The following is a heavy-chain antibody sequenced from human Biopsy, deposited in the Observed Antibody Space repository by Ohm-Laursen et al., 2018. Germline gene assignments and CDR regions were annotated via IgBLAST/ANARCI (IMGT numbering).Heavy chain of an antibody. CDR1: GYTFTAYY. Sequence: GASVKVSCKSSGYTFTAYYIHWMRQAPGQGLEWMGWISPATGETRYAQGFQGRVTMTRDTSVTTAYMQLSSLTSDDTALYYCAKPSGGVSTIGFDPWGQGTQVIVSS. V-gene: IGHV1-2*02. D-gene: IGHD3-16*01. CDR3: AKPSGGVSTIGFDP. J-gene: IGHJ5*02. CDR2: ISPATGET.